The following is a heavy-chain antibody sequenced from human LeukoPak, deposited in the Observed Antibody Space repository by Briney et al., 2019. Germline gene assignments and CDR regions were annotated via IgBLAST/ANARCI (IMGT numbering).Heavy chain of an antibody. D-gene: IGHD6-13*01. CDR1: GFTFRSFG. Sequence: PGRSLRLSCGASGFTFRSFGFHWVRQAPGKGLEWVALMWFDGTKTYYAVSVKGRFSVSRDNSKNTVYLQMNSLRVEDTAVYYCARHGIAALMDAFDIWGQGTTVSASS. CDR2: MWFDGTKT. V-gene: IGHV3-33*01. J-gene: IGHJ3*02. CDR3: ARHGIAALMDAFDI.